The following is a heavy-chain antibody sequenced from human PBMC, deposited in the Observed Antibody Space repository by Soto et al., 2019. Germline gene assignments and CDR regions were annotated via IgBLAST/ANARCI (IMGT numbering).Heavy chain of an antibody. CDR2: IYHNGDT. CDR3: ARHESVVVVTAARALDI. J-gene: IGHJ3*02. Sequence: QLQLQESGPGLVKPSETLSLTCSVSGGSISSGSHYWVWIRQPPGKGLECIGSIYHNGDTHYNPSLKIRVTISVDTSKNQFSMKLNSVTAADTAVYYCARHESVVVVTAARALDIWGQGTMVIVSS. V-gene: IGHV4-39*01. D-gene: IGHD2-15*01. CDR1: GGSISSGSHY.